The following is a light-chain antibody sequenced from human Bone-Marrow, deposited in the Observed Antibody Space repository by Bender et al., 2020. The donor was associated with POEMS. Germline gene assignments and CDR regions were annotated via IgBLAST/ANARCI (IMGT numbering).Light chain of an antibody. J-gene: IGLJ2*01. CDR3: SSYTSSNTVV. V-gene: IGLV2-14*02. CDR1: ISDVGSYNL. Sequence: LTQPASVSGSPGQSITISCTGTISDVGSYNLVSWYQQHPGKVPKLMIYEVHNRPSGVSNRFSASKSGNTASLTISGLQAEDEAEYYCSSYTSSNTVVFGGGTKLTVL. CDR2: EVH.